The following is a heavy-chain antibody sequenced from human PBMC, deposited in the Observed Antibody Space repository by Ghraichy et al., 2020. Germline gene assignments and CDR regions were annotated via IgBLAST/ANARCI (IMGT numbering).Heavy chain of an antibody. Sequence: LRLSCAASGFTFSSYAMHWVRQAPGKGLEWVAVISYDGSNKYYADSVKGRFTISRDNSKNTLYLQMNSLRAEDTAVYYCASSSEYSGYEGIDYWGQGSLVTVSS. V-gene: IGHV3-30-3*01. D-gene: IGHD5-12*01. CDR2: ISYDGSNK. J-gene: IGHJ4*02. CDR1: GFTFSSYA. CDR3: ASSSEYSGYEGIDY.